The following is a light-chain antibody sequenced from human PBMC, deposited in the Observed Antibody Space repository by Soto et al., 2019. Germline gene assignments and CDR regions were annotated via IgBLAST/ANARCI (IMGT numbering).Light chain of an antibody. V-gene: IGKV3-20*01. CDR1: QGVTTQ. CDR3: QQYGGSTRT. Sequence: IVLTQSPGTLSLSPWERATLSCRASQGVTTQLAWYQQKPGQAPRLIIHGASSRATGVPDRITGSGSGTDFTLSISRLEPEDFAVYYCQQYGGSTRTFGQGTKVDIK. J-gene: IGKJ1*01. CDR2: GAS.